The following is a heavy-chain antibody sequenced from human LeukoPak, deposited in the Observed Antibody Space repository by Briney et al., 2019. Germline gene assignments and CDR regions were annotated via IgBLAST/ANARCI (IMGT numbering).Heavy chain of an antibody. J-gene: IGHJ4*02. D-gene: IGHD5-12*01. Sequence: SETLSLTCAVYGGSFSGYFWSWIRQPPGRGLEWIGEINHSGRTNHNPSLKSRVTISVDTSKNQFSLNLSSVTAADTAVYYCARGTEDSGYAPPVSLDFWGQGTLVTVSS. CDR2: INHSGRT. CDR3: ARGTEDSGYAPPVSLDF. CDR1: GGSFSGYF. V-gene: IGHV4-34*01.